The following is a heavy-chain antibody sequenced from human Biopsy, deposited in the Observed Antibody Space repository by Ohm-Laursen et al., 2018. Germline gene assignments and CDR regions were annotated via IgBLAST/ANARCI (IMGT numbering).Heavy chain of an antibody. CDR1: GDSISSYY. CDR3: ARDRGYYSDRTVPGYFDL. V-gene: IGHV4-59*01. D-gene: IGHD3-22*01. J-gene: IGHJ2*01. CDR2: VYYTGST. Sequence: GTLSLTCPVSGDSISSYYWSWIRQPPGKGLEWIGYVYYTGSTDYNPSLQSRVTISVDTSKNHFSLRFRSVTPADTAIYYCARDRGYYSDRTVPGYFDLWGRGTLVTVSS.